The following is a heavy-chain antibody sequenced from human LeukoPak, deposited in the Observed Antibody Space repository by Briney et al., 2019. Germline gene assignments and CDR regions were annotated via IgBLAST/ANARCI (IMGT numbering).Heavy chain of an antibody. V-gene: IGHV1-2*02. CDR2: INPNSGGT. Sequence: ASVKVSCKASGYTFTGYYMHWVRQAPGQGREWMGWINPNSGGTNYAQKFQGRVTMTRDTSISTAYMELSRLRSDDTAVYYCARDDSVVQLGTFDYWGQGTLVTVSS. D-gene: IGHD1-1*01. J-gene: IGHJ4*02. CDR1: GYTFTGYY. CDR3: ARDDSVVQLGTFDY.